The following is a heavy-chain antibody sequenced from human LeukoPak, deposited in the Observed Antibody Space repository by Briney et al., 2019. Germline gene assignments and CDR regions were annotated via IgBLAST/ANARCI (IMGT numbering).Heavy chain of an antibody. CDR2: ISGNGAAT. CDR1: GFTFSGSA. J-gene: IGHJ4*02. CDR3: ARVNDFWSGYPY. V-gene: IGHV3-23*01. Sequence: GGSLRLSCAASGFTFSGSAMSWVRQAPGKGLEWVSAISGNGAATFYADSVKGRFTISRDNAKNSLYLQMNSLRAEDTAVYYCARVNDFWSGYPYWGQGTLVTVSS. D-gene: IGHD3-3*01.